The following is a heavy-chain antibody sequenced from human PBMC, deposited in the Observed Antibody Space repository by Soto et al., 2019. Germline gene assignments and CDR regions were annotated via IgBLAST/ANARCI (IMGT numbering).Heavy chain of an antibody. D-gene: IGHD7-27*01. CDR1: GGTFRGYS. CDR2: IIPMFSTT. V-gene: IGHV1-69*01. Sequence: QVELVQSGAEVKEPGSSVKVSCKASGGTFRGYSLSWVRQAPGQGLEWMGGIIPMFSTTHYAQKFQGRVTITADASATTAYMEVSSLRSEDTAVYYCARSSSGAHYYYFGMDVWGQETTVTVSS. J-gene: IGHJ6*02. CDR3: ARSSSGAHYYYFGMDV.